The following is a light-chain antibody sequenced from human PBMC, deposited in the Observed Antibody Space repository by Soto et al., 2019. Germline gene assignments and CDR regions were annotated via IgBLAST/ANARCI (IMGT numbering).Light chain of an antibody. Sequence: EILLTQSPCTLALSPGERATLSCRASQSVSSSYLAWYQQKPGQAPSLLIYGASRRATGIPERFSGSGSGTDFTLTISRLEPEDFEVYYFQQYGSSPQTFGQGTKVDIK. V-gene: IGKV3-20*01. CDR3: QQYGSSPQT. CDR1: QSVSSSY. CDR2: GAS. J-gene: IGKJ1*01.